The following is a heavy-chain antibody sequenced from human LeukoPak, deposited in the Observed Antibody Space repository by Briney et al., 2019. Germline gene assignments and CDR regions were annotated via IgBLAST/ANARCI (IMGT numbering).Heavy chain of an antibody. V-gene: IGHV3-74*01. D-gene: IGHD3-10*01. Sequence: GGSLRLSCAASGFTFSSYWMHWVRQAPGKGLVWVSRINSDGSSTSYADSVKGRFTISRDNAKNTLYLQMNSMRAEDTAVYYCARYRAMVRGVIENWGQGTLVTVSS. CDR3: ARYRAMVRGVIEN. CDR1: GFTFSSYW. J-gene: IGHJ4*02. CDR2: INSDGSST.